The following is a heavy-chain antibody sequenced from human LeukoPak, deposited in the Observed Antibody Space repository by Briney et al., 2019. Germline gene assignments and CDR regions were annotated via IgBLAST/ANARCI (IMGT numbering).Heavy chain of an antibody. V-gene: IGHV3-33*01. CDR3: ARDARPYRAAVTLDFDY. Sequence: GRSLRLSCAASGFTFSSYGMHWVRQAPGKGLEWVAVIWYDGSNKYYADSVKGRFTISRDNSKNTLYLQMNSLRAEDTAVYYCARDARPYRAAVTLDFDYWGQGTLVTVSS. D-gene: IGHD3-16*02. J-gene: IGHJ4*02. CDR2: IWYDGSNK. CDR1: GFTFSSYG.